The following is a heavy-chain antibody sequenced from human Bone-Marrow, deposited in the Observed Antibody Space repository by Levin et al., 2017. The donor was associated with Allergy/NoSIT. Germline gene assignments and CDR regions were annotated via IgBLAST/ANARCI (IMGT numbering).Heavy chain of an antibody. CDR2: LYTGDFGDIT. J-gene: IGHJ4*02. CDR3: ARGPPMTFVRPTYFDS. D-gene: IGHD2/OR15-2a*01. Sequence: LSLTCAASDFSVTTNSVSWVRQSPGKGLEWVSLLYTGDFGDITFYADSVKGRFSVSRDSSMSTLFLQMDSLRVEDTAIYYCARGPPMTFVRPTYFDSWGQGTLVIVSS. CDR1: DFSVTTNS. V-gene: IGHV3-53*01.